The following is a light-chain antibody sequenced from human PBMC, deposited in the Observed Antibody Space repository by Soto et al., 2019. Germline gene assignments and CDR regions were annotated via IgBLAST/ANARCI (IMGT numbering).Light chain of an antibody. Sequence: IQVTQSPSTLSGKVRDRVTITCRASQTISSWLAWYQQKPGKAPKLMIYEASTLQSGVPSRFSGSGSGTEFTLTISGLLPEDFATYHCQQLNTLPFTFGQRTRLEI. J-gene: IGKJ5*01. CDR3: QQLNTLPFT. CDR2: EAS. CDR1: QTISSW. V-gene: IGKV1-9*01.